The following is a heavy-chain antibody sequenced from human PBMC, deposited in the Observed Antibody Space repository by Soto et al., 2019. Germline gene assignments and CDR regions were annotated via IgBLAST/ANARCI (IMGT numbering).Heavy chain of an antibody. CDR2: INHSGST. J-gene: IGHJ6*03. CDR1: GGSFGGYY. Sequence: PSETLSLTCAVYGGSFGGYYGSWIRQPPGKGLEWIGEINHSGSTNYNPSLKSRVTISVDTSKNQFSLKLSSVTAADTAVYYCAGGFSIYYYYYMDVWGKGTTVTVSS. CDR3: AGGFSIYYYYYMDV. V-gene: IGHV4-34*01.